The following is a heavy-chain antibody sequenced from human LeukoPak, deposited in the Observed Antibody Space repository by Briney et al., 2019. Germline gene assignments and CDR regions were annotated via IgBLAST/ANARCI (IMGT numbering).Heavy chain of an antibody. Sequence: SETLSLTCTVSGGFISRYYWSWIRQPPGKGLEWIGSIYYSGSTYYNPSLKSRVTISVDTSKNQFSLKLSSVTAADTAVYYCARGRYYFDYWGQGTLVTVSS. CDR1: GGFISRYY. J-gene: IGHJ4*02. CDR2: IYYSGST. V-gene: IGHV4-39*07. CDR3: ARGRYYFDY.